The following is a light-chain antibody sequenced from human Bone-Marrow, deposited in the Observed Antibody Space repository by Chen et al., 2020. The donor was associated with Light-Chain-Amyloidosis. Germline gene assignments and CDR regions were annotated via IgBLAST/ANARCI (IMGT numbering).Light chain of an antibody. J-gene: IGLJ2*01. V-gene: IGLV3-25*03. CDR3: QSADSSGTYEVI. CDR1: DLPTKY. Sequence: SYELTQPSSVSVSPGQTARITCSGDDLPTKYAYWYQQKLGQAPVLVIHRDTERPSGISERFSGSSSGTTATLTISGVQAEDEADYHCQSADSSGTYEVIFGGGTKLTVL. CDR2: RDT.